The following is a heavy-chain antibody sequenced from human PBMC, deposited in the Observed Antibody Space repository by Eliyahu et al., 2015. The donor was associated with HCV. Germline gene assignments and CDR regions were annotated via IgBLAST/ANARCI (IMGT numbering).Heavy chain of an antibody. CDR2: IYYSGST. CDR3: ARDIIAAAGAQNWFDP. CDR1: GGSISSSSYY. Sequence: QLQLQESGPGLVKPSETLSLTCTVSGGSISSSSYYWGWIRQPPGKGLEWIGSIYYSGSTYYNPSLKSRVTISVDTSKNQFSLKLSSVTAADTAVYYCARDIIAAAGAQNWFDPWGQGTLVTVSS. V-gene: IGHV4-39*02. D-gene: IGHD6-13*01. J-gene: IGHJ5*02.